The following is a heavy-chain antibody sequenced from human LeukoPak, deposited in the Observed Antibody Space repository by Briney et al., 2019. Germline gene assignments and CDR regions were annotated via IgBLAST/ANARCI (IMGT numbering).Heavy chain of an antibody. D-gene: IGHD3-16*01. Sequence: GGSLRLSCAASGFTFSSYEMNWVRQAPGKGLVWVSHIESDGSNTGYADSVKGRFTISRDNAKNTLYLQMTSLRAEDTAVYYCARDGGGLPYWGQGTLVTVSS. CDR1: GFTFSSYE. CDR3: ARDGGGLPY. CDR2: IESDGSNT. J-gene: IGHJ1*01. V-gene: IGHV3-74*01.